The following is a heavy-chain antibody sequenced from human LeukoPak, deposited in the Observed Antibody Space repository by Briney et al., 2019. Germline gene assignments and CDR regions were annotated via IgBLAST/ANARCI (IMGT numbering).Heavy chain of an antibody. CDR1: GFTFSSYS. CDR2: ISSGSSTI. D-gene: IGHD3-22*01. CDR3: ARALGSSGNYWSYYYYMDV. V-gene: IGHV3-48*01. J-gene: IGHJ6*03. Sequence: GGSLRLSCAASGFTFSSYSMNWVRQAPGKGLEWVSYISSGSSTIYYADSVKGRFTISRDNAKNSLYLQMNSLRAEDTAVYYCARALGSSGNYWSYYYYMDVWGKETTVTVSS.